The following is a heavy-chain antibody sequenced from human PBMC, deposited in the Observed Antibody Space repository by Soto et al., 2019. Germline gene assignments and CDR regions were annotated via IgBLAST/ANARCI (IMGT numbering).Heavy chain of an antibody. V-gene: IGHV1-18*01. CDR1: GYTFTSYG. Sequence: QVQLVQSGAEVKKPGASVKVSCKASGYTFTSYGISWVRQAPGQGLEWMGWISAYNGNTNYAQTLQGRVTMTTDTSTSTAYMELRSLRSDDTAVYYCARDPYYGSGSYFPYYYYGMDVWGQGTTVTVSS. CDR3: ARDPYYGSGSYFPYYYYGMDV. J-gene: IGHJ6*02. CDR2: ISAYNGNT. D-gene: IGHD3-10*01.